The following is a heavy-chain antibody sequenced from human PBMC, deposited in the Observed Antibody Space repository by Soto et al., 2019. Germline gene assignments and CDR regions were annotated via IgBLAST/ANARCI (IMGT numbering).Heavy chain of an antibody. V-gene: IGHV3-74*01. CDR2: IDGNVGTT. J-gene: IGHJ4*02. CDR3: GTIFDL. Sequence: EVQLVESGGGLAQPGGSLRLSCAASGFTLSRSWMHWVRQVPGKGLEWVARIDGNVGTTSYADSVKGRFTISRDNAKNALYLQMNSLRAEDTAVYYCGTIFDLWGPGTLVAVSS. CDR1: GFTLSRSW.